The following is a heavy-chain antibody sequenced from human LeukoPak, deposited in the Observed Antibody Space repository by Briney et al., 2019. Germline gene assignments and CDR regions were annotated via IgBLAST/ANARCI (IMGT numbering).Heavy chain of an antibody. D-gene: IGHD6-13*01. CDR1: GASFSSSTYY. CDR2: IYYSGST. J-gene: IGHJ4*02. V-gene: IGHV4-39*01. Sequence: SQTLSLTCTVSGASFSSSTYYWGWIRQPPGKGLEWIGSIYYSGSTYYNPSLKSRVTMSVDTSKNQFSLKLSSVTAADTAVYYCARHAGGISATGTRPFDYWGQGTLVTVSS. CDR3: ARHAGGISATGTRPFDY.